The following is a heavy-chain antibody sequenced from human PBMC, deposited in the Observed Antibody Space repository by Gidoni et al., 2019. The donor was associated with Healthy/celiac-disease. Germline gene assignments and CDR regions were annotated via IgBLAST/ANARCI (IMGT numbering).Heavy chain of an antibody. Sequence: GRFTISRDNAKNSLYLQMNSLRAEDTAVYYCARDRYSRSGHYGMDVWGQGTTVTVSS. D-gene: IGHD6-13*01. CDR3: ARDRYSRSGHYGMDV. J-gene: IGHJ6*02. V-gene: IGHV3-48*03.